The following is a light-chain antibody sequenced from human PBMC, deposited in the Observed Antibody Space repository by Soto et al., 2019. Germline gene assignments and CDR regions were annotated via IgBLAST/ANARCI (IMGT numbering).Light chain of an antibody. CDR3: MQALQTPLT. J-gene: IGKJ4*01. Sequence: DLVMTQSPLSLPVTPGEPASISCRSSQSLLHSNGYNYLDWYLQKPGQSPQLLIYLGSNRASGVPDRFSGSGSGTDFTLKISRVAAEDVGVYYCMQALQTPLTFGGGPKVEIK. V-gene: IGKV2-28*01. CDR1: QSLLHSNGYNY. CDR2: LGS.